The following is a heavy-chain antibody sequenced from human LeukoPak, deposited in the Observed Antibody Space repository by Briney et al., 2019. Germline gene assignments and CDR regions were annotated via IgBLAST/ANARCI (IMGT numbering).Heavy chain of an antibody. CDR3: ARVGPDCSSTSCYDY. CDR1: GFTFSSYA. D-gene: IGHD2-2*01. Sequence: GGSLRLSCAASGFTFSSYAMHWVRQAPGKGLEWVAVISYDGSNKYYADSAKGRFTISRDNSKNTLYLQMNSLRAEDTAVYYCARVGPDCSSTSCYDYWGQGTLVTVSS. CDR2: ISYDGSNK. J-gene: IGHJ4*02. V-gene: IGHV3-30*04.